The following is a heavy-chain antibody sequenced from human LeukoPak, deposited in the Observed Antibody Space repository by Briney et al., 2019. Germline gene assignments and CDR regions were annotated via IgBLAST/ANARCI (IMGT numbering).Heavy chain of an antibody. CDR1: GGSISSSSYY. V-gene: IGHV4-39*07. CDR2: IFHSGKT. Sequence: SETLSLTCTVSGGSISSSSYYWGWIRQPPGKGLEWIGSIFHSGKTYYNPSLKSRVTISVATSKNQFSLKLSSVTAADTAVYYCARSKGDHSNYLPPRNFDYWGQGTLVTVSS. D-gene: IGHD4-11*01. CDR3: ARSKGDHSNYLPPRNFDY. J-gene: IGHJ4*02.